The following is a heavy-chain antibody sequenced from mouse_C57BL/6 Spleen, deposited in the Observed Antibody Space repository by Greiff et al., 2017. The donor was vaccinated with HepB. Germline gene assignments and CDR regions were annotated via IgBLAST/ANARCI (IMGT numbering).Heavy chain of an antibody. CDR1: GYTFTDYE. CDR2: IDPETGGT. D-gene: IGHD2-1*01. J-gene: IGHJ2*01. V-gene: IGHV1-15*01. CDR3: TRRDYGNFFDY. Sequence: VKLQESGAELVRPGASVTLSCKASGYTFTDYEMHWVKQTPVHGLEWIGAIDPETGGTAYNQKFKGKAILTADKSSSTAYMELRSLTSEDSAVYYCTRRDYGNFFDYWGQGTTLTVSS.